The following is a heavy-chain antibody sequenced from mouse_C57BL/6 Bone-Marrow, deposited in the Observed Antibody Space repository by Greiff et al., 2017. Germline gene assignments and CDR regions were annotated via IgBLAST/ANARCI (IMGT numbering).Heavy chain of an antibody. CDR1: GYTFTSYW. J-gene: IGHJ2*01. D-gene: IGHD1-1*01. V-gene: IGHV1-64*01. CDR3: AIITTVVEYYFDY. Sequence: QVQLQQPGAELVKPGASVKLSCKASGYTFTSYWMHWVKQRPGQGLEWIGMIHPNSGSTNYNEKFKSKATLTVDKSSSTAYMQLSSLTSEDSAVYYCAIITTVVEYYFDYWGKGTTLTVSS. CDR2: IHPNSGST.